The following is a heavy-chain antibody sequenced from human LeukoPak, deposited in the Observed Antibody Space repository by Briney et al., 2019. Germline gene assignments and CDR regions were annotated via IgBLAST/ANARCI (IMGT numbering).Heavy chain of an antibody. D-gene: IGHD1-14*01. CDR1: GFTFSSYW. CDR3: ARGDRGIKYGMDV. CDR2: IKQDGSEK. J-gene: IGHJ6*02. Sequence: GGSLRLSCAASGFTFSSYWMSWVRQAPGKGLEWVANIKQDGSEKYYVDSVKGRFTISRDNAKNSLYLQTNSLRAEDTAVYYCARGDRGIKYGMDVWGQGTTVTVSS. V-gene: IGHV3-7*01.